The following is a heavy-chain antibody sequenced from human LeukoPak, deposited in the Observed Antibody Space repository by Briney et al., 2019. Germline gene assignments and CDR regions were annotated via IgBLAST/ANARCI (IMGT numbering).Heavy chain of an antibody. V-gene: IGHV3-21*01. J-gene: IGHJ4*02. Sequence: PGGSLRLSCAASGFTFSSYSMNWVRQAPGKGLEWVSPISSSSSYIYYADSVKGRFTISRDNAKNSLYLQMNSLRAEDTAVYCCARVYSSSWRPFDYWGQGTLVTVSS. D-gene: IGHD6-13*01. CDR3: ARVYSSSWRPFDY. CDR2: ISSSSSYI. CDR1: GFTFSSYS.